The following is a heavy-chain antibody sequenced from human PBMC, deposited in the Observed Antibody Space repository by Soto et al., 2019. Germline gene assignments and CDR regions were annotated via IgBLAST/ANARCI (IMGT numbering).Heavy chain of an antibody. V-gene: IGHV3-74*01. CDR1: GFTFSRDW. CDR2: INSDGTST. J-gene: IGHJ4*02. Sequence: GGSLRLSCAASGFTFSRDWMHWVRQAPGKGLVWVSRINSDGTSTNYADSVKGRFTISRDNAKNTLYLQMNSLRADDTAVYYCARVLWFGIDYWGQGTLVTVSS. D-gene: IGHD3-10*01. CDR3: ARVLWFGIDY.